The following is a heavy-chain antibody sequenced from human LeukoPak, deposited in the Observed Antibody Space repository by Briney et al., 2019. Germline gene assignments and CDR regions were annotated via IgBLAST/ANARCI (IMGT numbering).Heavy chain of an antibody. CDR3: ARSGYCSSTSCYSHIYYYYGMDV. CDR2: ISAYNGNT. Sequence: ASVKVSCKASGYTFTSYGISWARQAPGQGLEWMGWISAYNGNTNYAQKLQGRVTMTTDTSTSTAYMELRSLRSDDTAVYYCARSGYCSSTSCYSHIYYYYGMDVWGQGTTVIVSS. J-gene: IGHJ6*02. V-gene: IGHV1-18*01. CDR1: GYTFTSYG. D-gene: IGHD2-2*01.